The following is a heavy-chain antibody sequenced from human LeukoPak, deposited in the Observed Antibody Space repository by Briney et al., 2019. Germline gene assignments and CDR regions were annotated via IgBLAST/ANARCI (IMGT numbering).Heavy chain of an antibody. CDR1: GGSFSGYY. D-gene: IGHD4-11*01. Sequence: KPSETLSLTCAVYGGSFSGYYWSWIRQPPGKGLEWIGEINHSGSTNYNPSLKSRVTISVDTSKNQFSLKLSSVTAADTAVYYCARVFSNTRANWFDPWGQGTLVTVSS. V-gene: IGHV4-34*01. CDR2: INHSGST. CDR3: ARVFSNTRANWFDP. J-gene: IGHJ5*02.